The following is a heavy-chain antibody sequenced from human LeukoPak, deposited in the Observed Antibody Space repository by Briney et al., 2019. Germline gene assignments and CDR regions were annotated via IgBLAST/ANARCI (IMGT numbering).Heavy chain of an antibody. J-gene: IGHJ4*02. CDR1: GFTFSSYG. CDR2: ISYDGSNK. CDR3: AKELRYSSGWYGYFDY. Sequence: GGSLRLSCAASGFTFSSYGMHWVRQAPGKGLEWVAVISYDGSNKYYADSVKGRFTISRDNSKNTLYLQMNSLRAEDTAVYYCAKELRYSSGWYGYFDYWGQGTLVTVSS. V-gene: IGHV3-30*18. D-gene: IGHD6-19*01.